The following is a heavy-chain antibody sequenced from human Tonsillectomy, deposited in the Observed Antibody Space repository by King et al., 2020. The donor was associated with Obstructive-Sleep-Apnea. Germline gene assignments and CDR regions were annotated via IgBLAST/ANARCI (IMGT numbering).Heavy chain of an antibody. CDR3: ARAYDSSGYCDY. J-gene: IGHJ4*02. D-gene: IGHD3-22*01. CDR2: IYYSGST. CDR1: GGSISSGGYY. Sequence: VQLQESGPGLVKPSQTLSLTCTVSGGSISSGGYYWSWIRQHPGKGLEWIGYIYYSGSTYYNPSLKSRVTISVDTPKNQFSLKLSSVTAADTAVYYCARAYDSSGYCDYWGQGTLVTVSS. V-gene: IGHV4-31*03.